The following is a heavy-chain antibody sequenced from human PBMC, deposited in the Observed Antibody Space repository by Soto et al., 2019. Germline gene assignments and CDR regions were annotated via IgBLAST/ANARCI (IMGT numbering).Heavy chain of an antibody. CDR2: MNPNSGNT. CDR3: ARWPNGYYYYGMDV. Sequence: QVQLVQSGAEVKKPGASVKVSCKASGYTFTSYDINWVRQATGQGLEWMGGMNPNSGNTGYAQKFQGRVTTTRNTYISTAYMELSSLRSENTAVYYCARWPNGYYYYGMDVWGQGTTVTVSS. J-gene: IGHJ6*02. V-gene: IGHV1-8*01. D-gene: IGHD2-8*01. CDR1: GYTFTSYD.